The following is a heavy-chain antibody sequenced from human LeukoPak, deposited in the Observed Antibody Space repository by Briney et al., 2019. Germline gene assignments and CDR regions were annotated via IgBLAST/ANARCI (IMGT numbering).Heavy chain of an antibody. Sequence: SETLSLTCTVSGGSISSYYWSWIRQPPGKGLEWIGNIYYSGSANYNPSLQSRVTISVDTSKNQFSLKLSSVTAADTAVYYCARQYYYGSGSRTDAFDIWGQGTMVTVSS. D-gene: IGHD3-10*01. CDR1: GGSISSYY. V-gene: IGHV4-59*08. CDR2: IYYSGSA. CDR3: ARQYYYGSGSRTDAFDI. J-gene: IGHJ3*02.